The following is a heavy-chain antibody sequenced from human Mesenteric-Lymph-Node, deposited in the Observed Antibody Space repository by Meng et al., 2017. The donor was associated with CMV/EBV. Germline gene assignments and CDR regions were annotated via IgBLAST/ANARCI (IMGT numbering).Heavy chain of an antibody. CDR3: ARDDYGGLYFNY. J-gene: IGHJ4*02. D-gene: IGHD4-23*01. V-gene: IGHV3-11*06. CDR2: TSYSGSPT. CDR1: GFTVSSNY. Sequence: GESLKISCAASGFTVSSNYMSWVRQAPGKGLEWVAYTSYSGSPTKYADSVRGRFTISRDNAKNSLYLEMNSLRAEDTAVYYCARDDYGGLYFNYWGQGTLVTVSS.